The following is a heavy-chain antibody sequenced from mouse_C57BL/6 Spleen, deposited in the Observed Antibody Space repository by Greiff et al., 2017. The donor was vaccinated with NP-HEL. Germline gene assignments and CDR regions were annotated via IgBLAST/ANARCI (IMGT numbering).Heavy chain of an antibody. Sequence: QVQLKQPGAELVKPGASVKMSCKASGYTFTSYWITWVKQRPGQGLEWIGDIYPGSGSTNYNEKLKSKATLTVDTSASTAYMQLSSLTTEDSAVYYCARKGIHRGAYYAMDYWGQGTSVTVSS. J-gene: IGHJ4*01. CDR2: IYPGSGST. CDR3: ARKGIHRGAYYAMDY. D-gene: IGHD5-2*01. V-gene: IGHV1-55*01. CDR1: GYTFTSYW.